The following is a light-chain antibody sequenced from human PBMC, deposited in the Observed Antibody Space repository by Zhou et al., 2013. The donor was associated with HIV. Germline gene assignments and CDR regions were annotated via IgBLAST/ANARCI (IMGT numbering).Light chain of an antibody. J-gene: IGKJ1*01. V-gene: IGKV1-39*01. Sequence: DIQMTQSPSSLSASIGERVTITCRASQSISSWLAWYQQKPGKAPKLLIYKASSLESWVPSRFSGSGSGTDFTLTISSLQPEDFATYYCQQSYSTPRTFGQGTKVEIK. CDR2: KAS. CDR3: QQSYSTPRT. CDR1: QSISSW.